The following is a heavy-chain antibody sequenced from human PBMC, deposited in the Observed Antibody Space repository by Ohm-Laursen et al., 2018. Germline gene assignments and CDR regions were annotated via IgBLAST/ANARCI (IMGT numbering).Heavy chain of an antibody. CDR3: AKVWTTRYYYYGMDV. CDR2: INPNSGGT. Sequence: ASVKVSCNASGYTFTGYYMHWVRQAPGQGLEWMGWINPNSGGTNYAQKFQGRVTMTRDTSISTAYMELSRLRSDGTAVYYCAKVWTTRYYYYGMDVWGQGTTVTVSS. J-gene: IGHJ6*02. CDR1: GYTFTGYY. D-gene: IGHD3/OR15-3a*01. V-gene: IGHV1-2*02.